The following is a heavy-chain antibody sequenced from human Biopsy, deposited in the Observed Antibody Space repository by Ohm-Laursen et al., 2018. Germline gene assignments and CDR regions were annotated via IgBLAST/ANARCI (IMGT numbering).Heavy chain of an antibody. CDR1: GYTLTAYF. J-gene: IGHJ2*01. Sequence: ASVKVSCKVSGYTLTAYFIHWVRQSPGQGLEWMGWINPNSGGTNYAQKFQGRVTMTRDTSMSTAYMELNGLRSDDTAVYYCARGGLNYWYFDLWGRGTLVTVSS. D-gene: IGHD1-26*01. CDR3: ARGGLNYWYFDL. V-gene: IGHV1-2*02. CDR2: INPNSGGT.